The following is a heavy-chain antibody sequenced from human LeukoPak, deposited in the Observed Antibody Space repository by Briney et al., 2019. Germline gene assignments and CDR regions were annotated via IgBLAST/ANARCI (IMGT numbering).Heavy chain of an antibody. CDR1: GFTFSSYA. CDR2: ISGSGGST. J-gene: IGHJ5*02. Sequence: GGSLRLSCAASGFTFSSYAMSWVRQARGKGLEWVSPISGSGGSTYYADSVKGRFTISRDNSKNTLYLQMNSLRAEDTAVYYCAKDKSGIAARANWFDPWGQGTLVTVSS. V-gene: IGHV3-23*01. D-gene: IGHD6-6*01. CDR3: AKDKSGIAARANWFDP.